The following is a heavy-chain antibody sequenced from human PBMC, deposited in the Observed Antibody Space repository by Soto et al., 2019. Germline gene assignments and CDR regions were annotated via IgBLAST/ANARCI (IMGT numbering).Heavy chain of an antibody. J-gene: IGHJ5*02. CDR1: GFSLSTSGVG. Sequence: QITLKESGPTLVKPTQTLTLTCTFSGFSLSTSGVGVGWIRQPPGKALEWLALIYWDDDKRYSPSLKSRLTITKDNSKNQVVLTMPNMDPVDTATYYCAHIPTISSGSYYMAAWFDPWGQGTLVTVSS. CDR3: AHIPTISSGSYYMAAWFDP. V-gene: IGHV2-5*02. D-gene: IGHD3-10*01. CDR2: IYWDDDK.